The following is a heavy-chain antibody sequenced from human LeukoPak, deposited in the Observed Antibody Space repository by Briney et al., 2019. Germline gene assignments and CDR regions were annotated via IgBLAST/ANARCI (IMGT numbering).Heavy chain of an antibody. CDR2: ISAYNGNT. J-gene: IGHJ4*02. CDR3: ARTRGSSSWYNNGYDY. V-gene: IGHV1-18*01. D-gene: IGHD6-13*01. Sequence: ASVKVSCKASGYTFTSYGISWVRQAPGQGLEWMGWISAYNGNTNYAQKLQGRVTMTTDTSTSTAYMELRSLRSDDTAVYYCARTRGSSSWYNNGYDYWGQGTLVTVSS. CDR1: GYTFTSYG.